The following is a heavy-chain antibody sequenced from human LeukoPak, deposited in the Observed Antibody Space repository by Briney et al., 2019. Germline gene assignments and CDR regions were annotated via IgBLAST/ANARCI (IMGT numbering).Heavy chain of an antibody. V-gene: IGHV4-59*01. D-gene: IGHD3-10*01. CDR2: IYDIVST. CDR3: ARDLYGSGNYYFDY. CDR1: GGSISRYY. J-gene: IGHJ4*02. Sequence: SETLSLTCTVSGGSISRYYWSWIRQPPGKGLEWIGYIYDIVSTNYNPSLKSRVTISVDTSKNQFSLKLSSVTAAGTAVYYCARDLYGSGNYYFDYWGQGTLVTVSS.